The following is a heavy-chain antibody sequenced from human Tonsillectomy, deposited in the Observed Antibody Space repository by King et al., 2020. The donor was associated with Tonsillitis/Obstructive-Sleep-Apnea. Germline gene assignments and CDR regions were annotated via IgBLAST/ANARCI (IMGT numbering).Heavy chain of an antibody. CDR3: ARDSMSHYYDSSGYYTFHY. CDR1: GYTFPKYG. V-gene: IGHV1-18*01. J-gene: IGHJ4*02. Sequence: VQLVESGAEVKKPGASVKVSCTASGYTFPKYGISWVRQAPGHGLEWMGWISPYNGHTNYSQKLQARLTMTTDTSTSTAYMELRSLRYDDTAVYYCARDSMSHYYDSSGYYTFHYWGQGTLVTVSS. D-gene: IGHD3-22*01. CDR2: ISPYNGHT.